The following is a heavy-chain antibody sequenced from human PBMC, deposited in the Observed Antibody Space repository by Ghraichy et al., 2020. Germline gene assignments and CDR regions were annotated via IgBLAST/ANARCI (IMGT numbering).Heavy chain of an antibody. CDR3: ARASEGPMDV. Sequence: GESLNISCAASGFTFSSYDMHWVRQATGKGLEWVSAIGTAGDTYYPGSVKGRFTISRENAKNSLYLQMNSLRAGDTAVYYCARASEGPMDVWGQGTTVTVSS. J-gene: IGHJ6*02. CDR2: IGTAGDT. V-gene: IGHV3-13*01. CDR1: GFTFSSYD.